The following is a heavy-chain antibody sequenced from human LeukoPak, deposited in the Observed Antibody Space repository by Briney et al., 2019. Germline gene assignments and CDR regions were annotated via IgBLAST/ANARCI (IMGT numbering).Heavy chain of an antibody. CDR2: ISHSGSSI. V-gene: IGHV3-23*01. CDR1: GFTFSNYL. Sequence: EGSLSLSCVASGFTFSNYLMNWVRQAPGKGLEWVSGISHSGSSIYYADSVKGRFTISRDNSKNTLYLQMDRLRVEDTAVYYCAMALDYWGQGTLVTVSS. J-gene: IGHJ4*02. CDR3: AMALDY.